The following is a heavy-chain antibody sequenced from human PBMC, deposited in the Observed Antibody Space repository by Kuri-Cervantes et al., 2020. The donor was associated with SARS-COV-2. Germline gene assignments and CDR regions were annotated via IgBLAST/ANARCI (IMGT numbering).Heavy chain of an antibody. Sequence: GSLRLSCAVSGGSMSSSNWWCWFRRPPGKGLEWIGEIYHSGKTNYNPTLKSQVTISVDKSKNQFSLKLSSVTAADTAVYYCARGRDKRYSSGSYYYYGMDVWGQGTTVTVSS. CDR2: IYHSGKT. J-gene: IGHJ6*02. CDR1: GGSMSSSNW. V-gene: IGHV4-4*02. D-gene: IGHD6-19*01. CDR3: ARGRDKRYSSGSYYYYGMDV.